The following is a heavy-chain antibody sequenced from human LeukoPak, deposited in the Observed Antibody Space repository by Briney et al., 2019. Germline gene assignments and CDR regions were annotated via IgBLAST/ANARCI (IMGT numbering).Heavy chain of an antibody. CDR2: ISWNSGSI. D-gene: IGHD2-2*01. CDR3: AKGASPYYYYMDV. Sequence: GRSLRLSCAASGFTFDDYAMHWVRQAPGKGLEWVSGISWNSGSIGCADSVKGRFTISRDNAKNSLYLQMNSLRAEDMALYYCAKGASPYYYYMDVWGKGTTVTVSS. CDR1: GFTFDDYA. V-gene: IGHV3-9*03. J-gene: IGHJ6*03.